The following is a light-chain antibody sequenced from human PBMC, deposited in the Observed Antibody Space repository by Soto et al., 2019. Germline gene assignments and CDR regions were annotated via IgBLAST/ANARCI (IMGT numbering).Light chain of an antibody. Sequence: QSVLTQPPSVSAAPGQKVTISCSGSSSNIGNNYVSWYQQLPGTAPKLLIYDNNKRPSGIPDRFSGSKSGTSATLGITGLQTGDEADYYCGTWASSLSGVFGTGTKVTVL. J-gene: IGLJ1*01. CDR2: DNN. CDR3: GTWASSLSGV. V-gene: IGLV1-51*01. CDR1: SSNIGNNY.